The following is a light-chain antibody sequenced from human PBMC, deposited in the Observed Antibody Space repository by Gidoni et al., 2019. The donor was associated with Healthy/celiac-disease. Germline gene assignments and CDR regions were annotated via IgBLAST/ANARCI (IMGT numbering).Light chain of an antibody. CDR2: EVS. CDR1: SSAVGGYNY. V-gene: IGLV2-14*01. CDR3: SSYTSSSTLEV. J-gene: IGLJ1*01. Sequence: QPALTQPASVSASPGQSITLSCTGTSSAVGGYNYVSWYQQHPGKAPKLMIYEVSNRPSGVSNRFSGSKSGNTASLTISGLQAEDEADYYCSSYTSSSTLEVFGTGTKVTVL.